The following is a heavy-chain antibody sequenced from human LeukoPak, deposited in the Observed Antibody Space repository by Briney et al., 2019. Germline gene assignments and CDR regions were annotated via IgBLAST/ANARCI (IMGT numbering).Heavy chain of an antibody. D-gene: IGHD6-13*01. CDR1: GYTFTGYY. Sequence: ASVKVSCKASGYTFTGYYMHWVRQAPGQGLEWMGWINPNSGGTNYAQKFQGRVTMTRDTSISTAYMELSRLRSEDTAVYYCARDIAAAATGWFDPWGQGTLVTVSS. CDR2: INPNSGGT. V-gene: IGHV1-2*02. J-gene: IGHJ5*02. CDR3: ARDIAAAATGWFDP.